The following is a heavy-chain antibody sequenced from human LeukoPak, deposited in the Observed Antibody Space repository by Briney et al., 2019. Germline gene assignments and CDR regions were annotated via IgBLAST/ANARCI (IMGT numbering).Heavy chain of an antibody. Sequence: GASVKVSCKASGYTFTSHTVAWVRQAPGQGLEWLGYNGNTNFAQKVQGRVTMTTDTSTSTAYMELRSLRSDDTAVYYCAKLPTWDYYGSGSYFHWGQGALVTVSS. V-gene: IGHV1-18*01. CDR3: AKLPTWDYYGSGSYFH. CDR1: GYTFTSHT. J-gene: IGHJ4*02. CDR2: NGNT. D-gene: IGHD3-10*01.